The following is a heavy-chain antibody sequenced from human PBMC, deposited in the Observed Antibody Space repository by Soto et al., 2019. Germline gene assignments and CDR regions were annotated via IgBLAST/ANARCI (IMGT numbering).Heavy chain of an antibody. D-gene: IGHD3-22*01. J-gene: IGHJ5*02. CDR1: GFTFSSYN. CDR2: ISSSSNYI. CDR3: ASADYYDHRRFDP. V-gene: IGHV3-21*01. Sequence: EVQLVESGGGLVKPGGSLRLSCAASGFTFSSYNMNWVRQAPGKGLEWVSSISSSSNYIYYADSVKGRFTISRDNAKNSLYLQMNSLRVEDTAVYYCASADYYDHRRFDPWGQGTLVTVSS.